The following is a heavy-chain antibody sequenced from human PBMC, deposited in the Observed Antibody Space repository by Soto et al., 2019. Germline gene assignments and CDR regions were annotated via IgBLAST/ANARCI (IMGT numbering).Heavy chain of an antibody. CDR1: GYTFTSYG. Sequence: ASVKVSYKASGYTFTSYGISWVRQAPGQGLEWMGWISAYNGNTNYAQKLQGRVTMTTDTSTSTAYMELRSLRSDDTAVYYCARGLYSSSWDYYYYSGMDVWGQGTTVTVSS. CDR3: ARGLYSSSWDYYYYSGMDV. J-gene: IGHJ6*02. V-gene: IGHV1-18*01. CDR2: ISAYNGNT. D-gene: IGHD6-13*01.